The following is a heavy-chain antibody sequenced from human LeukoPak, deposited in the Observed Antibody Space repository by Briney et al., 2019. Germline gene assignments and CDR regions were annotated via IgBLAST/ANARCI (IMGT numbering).Heavy chain of an antibody. D-gene: IGHD1-26*01. Sequence: GRSLRLSCAASGFTFSSYAMHWVRQAPGKGLEWVAVISYDGSNKYYADSVKGRFTISRDNSKNTLYLQMNSLRAEDTAVYYCARDSAGAMDNYYYYGMDVWGQGTTVTVSS. CDR1: GFTFSSYA. CDR3: ARDSAGAMDNYYYYGMDV. CDR2: ISYDGSNK. V-gene: IGHV3-30-3*01. J-gene: IGHJ6*02.